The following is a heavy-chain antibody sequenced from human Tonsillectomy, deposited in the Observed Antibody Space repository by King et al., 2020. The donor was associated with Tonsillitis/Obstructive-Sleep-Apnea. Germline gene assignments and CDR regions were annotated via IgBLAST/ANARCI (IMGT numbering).Heavy chain of an antibody. CDR1: GFTFSNFA. CDR2: LCDSGGST. CDR3: SNVRNWNYLNY. D-gene: IGHD1-14*01. Sequence: VQLVESGGGLVQPGGSLRLSCAASGFTFSNFAMTWVRQAPGKGLEWGSGLCDSGGSTNYGDSVKGRFTISRGNSKSTLYLQMKSLRAEDTAVYYCSNVRNWNYLNYWGQGTLVTVSS. V-gene: IGHV3-23*04. J-gene: IGHJ4*02.